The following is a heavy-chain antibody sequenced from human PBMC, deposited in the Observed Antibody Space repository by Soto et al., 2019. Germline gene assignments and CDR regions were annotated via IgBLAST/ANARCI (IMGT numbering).Heavy chain of an antibody. CDR3: ARTVIGGFDY. V-gene: IGHV4-59*01. CDR2: IYYSGST. D-gene: IGHD3-16*02. Sequence: SETLSLTCTVSGGSISSYYWSWIRQPPGKGLEWIAYIYYSGSTNYNPSLKSRVAISGDTSKNQLSLKLSSVTAADTAVYYCARTVIGGFDYWGQGTLVTVSS. CDR1: GGSISSYY. J-gene: IGHJ4*02.